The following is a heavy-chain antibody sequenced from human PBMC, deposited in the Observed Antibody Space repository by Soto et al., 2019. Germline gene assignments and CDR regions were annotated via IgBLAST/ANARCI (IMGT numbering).Heavy chain of an antibody. CDR2: RSDRGDTT. CDR3: AKDARRTDGWYYFDY. Sequence: GGSLRLSCSASGFTFSYYAMGWVRQAPGKGLEWVSVRSDRGDTTYYAHSVKGRFTISRDNSNNALFLQMSSLRDEDTAIYYCAKDARRTDGWYYFDYWGQGALVTVSS. V-gene: IGHV3-23*01. D-gene: IGHD6-19*01. CDR1: GFTFSYYA. J-gene: IGHJ4*02.